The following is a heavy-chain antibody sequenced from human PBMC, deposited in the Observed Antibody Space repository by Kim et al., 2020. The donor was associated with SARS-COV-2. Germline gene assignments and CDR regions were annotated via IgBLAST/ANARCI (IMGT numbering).Heavy chain of an antibody. Sequence: GGSLRLSCAASGFTFSGSAMHWVRQASGKGLEWVGRIRSKANSYATAYAASVKGRFTISRDDSKNTAYLQMNSLKTEDTAVYYCTIHSGSYWRYYYGMDVWGQGTPIPV. D-gene: IGHD1-26*01. CDR3: TIHSGSYWRYYYGMDV. CDR1: GFTFSGSA. V-gene: IGHV3-73*01. CDR2: IRSKANSYAT. J-gene: IGHJ6*02.